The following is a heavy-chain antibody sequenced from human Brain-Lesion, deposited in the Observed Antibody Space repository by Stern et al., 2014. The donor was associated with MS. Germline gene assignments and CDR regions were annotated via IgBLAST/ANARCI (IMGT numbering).Heavy chain of an antibody. V-gene: IGHV1-2*02. CDR1: GYIFTGYY. J-gene: IGHJ6*02. Sequence: EQLLESGAEVKKPGASVKVSCKTSGYIFTGYYIHWVRQAPGQGLEWMASITPNTGGQKYAQKFQGRVTMSRDTSISTAYVELSSLTSDDTAVYYCARDQRGITIFGVVTDYYYLGMDVWGQGTTVTVSS. CDR2: ITPNTGGQ. D-gene: IGHD3-3*01. CDR3: ARDQRGITIFGVVTDYYYLGMDV.